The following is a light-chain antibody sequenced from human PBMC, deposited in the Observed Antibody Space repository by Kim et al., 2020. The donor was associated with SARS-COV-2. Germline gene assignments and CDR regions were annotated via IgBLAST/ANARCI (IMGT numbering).Light chain of an antibody. CDR2: AAS. CDR3: QQVHSIPIA. Sequence: DIQMTQSPSSLSASVGDRVTITCRASQSISNFVNWYQQIPGEAPRVLISAASSLQSGVPSRFSGSVSGTDFTLTISTLQPEDSASYYCQQVHSIPIAFGRRTRLEIK. V-gene: IGKV1-39*01. J-gene: IGKJ5*01. CDR1: QSISNF.